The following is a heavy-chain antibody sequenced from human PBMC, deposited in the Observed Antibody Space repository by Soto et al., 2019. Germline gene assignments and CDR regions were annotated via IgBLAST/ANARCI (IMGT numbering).Heavy chain of an antibody. J-gene: IGHJ4*02. CDR3: AKDPEAHGAATLDY. V-gene: IGHV3-30*18. CDR2: ISYDGSNK. D-gene: IGHD2-15*01. CDR1: GFTFSSYG. Sequence: QVQLVESGGGVVQPGRSLRLSCAASGFTFSSYGMHWVRQAPGKGLEWVAVISYDGSNKYYADSVKGRFTISRDNSKNTLYLQMNSLRAEDTAVYYCAKDPEAHGAATLDYWGQGTLVTVSS.